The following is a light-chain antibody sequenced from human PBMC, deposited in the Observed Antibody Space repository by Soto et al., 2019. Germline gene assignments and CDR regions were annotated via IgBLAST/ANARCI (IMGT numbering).Light chain of an antibody. CDR2: DVS. J-gene: IGLJ3*02. V-gene: IGLV2-14*01. CDR3: TSYTRSDIGV. Sequence: QSALTQPASVSGSPGQSITISCTGTSGDVGGYDFVSWYQQRPGKAPKLIIYDVSNRPSGVSNRFSGSKSGNTASLTISGLQAEDEADYYCTSYTRSDIGVFGGGTKLTV. CDR1: SGDVGGYDF.